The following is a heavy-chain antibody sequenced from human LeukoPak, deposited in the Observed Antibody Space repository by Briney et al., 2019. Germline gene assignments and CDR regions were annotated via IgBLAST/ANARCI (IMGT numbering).Heavy chain of an antibody. V-gene: IGHV3-23*01. CDR3: ARDRRSGNDY. Sequence: GGSLRLSCAASGFTFSSYGMSWVRQAPGKGLEWVSAISGSGGSTYYADSVEGRFTISRDNAKNSLYLQMNSLRAEDTAVYYCARDRRSGNDYWGQGTLVTVSS. D-gene: IGHD3-10*01. J-gene: IGHJ4*02. CDR2: ISGSGGST. CDR1: GFTFSSYG.